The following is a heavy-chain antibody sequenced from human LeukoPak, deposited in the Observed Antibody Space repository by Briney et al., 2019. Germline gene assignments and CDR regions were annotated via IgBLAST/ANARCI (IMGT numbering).Heavy chain of an antibody. Sequence: NPSDTLSLTCAVYGGSFSDYWGWIRQPPGKRLEWIGEVNHSGRTYYNPSLKSRVTISVDTSKNQFSLNLSSVTAADTAVYYCARDVVVVPAAIHYGMDVWGQGTTVTVSS. CDR2: VNHSGRT. J-gene: IGHJ6*02. CDR1: GGSFSDY. D-gene: IGHD2-2*01. CDR3: ARDVVVVPAAIHYGMDV. V-gene: IGHV4-34*01.